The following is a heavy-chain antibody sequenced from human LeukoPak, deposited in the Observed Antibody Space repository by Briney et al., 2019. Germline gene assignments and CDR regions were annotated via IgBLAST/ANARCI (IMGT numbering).Heavy chain of an antibody. D-gene: IGHD6-13*01. CDR2: IYYSGST. V-gene: IGHV4-59*01. CDR1: GGSISSYY. J-gene: IGHJ4*02. CDR3: AREGIAAAGTFDY. Sequence: SQTLSLTCTVSGGSISSYYWSWIRQPPGKGLEWIGYIYYSGSTNYNPSLKSRVTISVDTSKNQFSLKLSSVTAADTAVYYCAREGIAAAGTFDYWGQGTLVTVSS.